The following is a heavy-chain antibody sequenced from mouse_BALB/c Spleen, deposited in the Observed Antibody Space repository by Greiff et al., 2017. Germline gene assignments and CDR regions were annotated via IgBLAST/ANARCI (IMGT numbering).Heavy chain of an antibody. J-gene: IGHJ4*01. V-gene: IGHV5-6-5*01. CDR2: ISSGGST. CDR1: GFTFSSYA. Sequence: EVQLVESGGGLVQPGGSLKLSCAASGFTFSSYAMSWVRQTPEKRLEWVASISSGGSTYYPDSVKGRFTISRDNARNILYLQMSSLRSEDTAMYYCASGYDVGAMDYWGQGTSVTVSS. CDR3: ASGYDVGAMDY. D-gene: IGHD2-12*01.